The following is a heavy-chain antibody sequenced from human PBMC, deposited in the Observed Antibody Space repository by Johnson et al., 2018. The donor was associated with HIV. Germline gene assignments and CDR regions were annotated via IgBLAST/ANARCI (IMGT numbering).Heavy chain of an antibody. CDR3: RVVGDAFDI. CDR1: GFTFSSYA. D-gene: IGHD2-15*01. V-gene: IGHV3-30*04. Sequence: VQLVESGGGVVQPGRSLRLSCAASGFTFSSYAMHWVRQAPGKGLEWVAVISYDGSKKYYADSVKGRFTISRDNSKNTLYLQMNSLRVEDTAVYYVRVVGDAFDIWGQGTMVTVSS. CDR2: ISYDGSKK. J-gene: IGHJ3*02.